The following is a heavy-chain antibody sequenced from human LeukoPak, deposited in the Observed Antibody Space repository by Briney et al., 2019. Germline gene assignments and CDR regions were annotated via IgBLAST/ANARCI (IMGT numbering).Heavy chain of an antibody. D-gene: IGHD4-23*01. Sequence: ASVKVSCKASGYTFTDYYMHWVRQAPGQGLEWMGWINPNSGGTNYAQKFQGRVTMTRDTSISTAYMELSRLRSDDTAVYYCARGDYGGNFVYVDYWGQGTLVTVSS. CDR1: GYTFTDYY. J-gene: IGHJ4*02. CDR3: ARGDYGGNFVYVDY. V-gene: IGHV1-2*02. CDR2: INPNSGGT.